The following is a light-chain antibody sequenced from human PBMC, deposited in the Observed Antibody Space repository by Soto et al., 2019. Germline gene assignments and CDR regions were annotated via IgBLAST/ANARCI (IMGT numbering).Light chain of an antibody. CDR2: KAS. CDR3: QQYDSYSLT. J-gene: IGKJ4*01. Sequence: DIQMTQSPSTLSASVGDRVTITCRASQSISSWLAWYQQKPGKAPKLLIYKASSLESGVPSRFSGSGSGTEFTLTISSLQPDDFATYYCQQYDSYSLTFGGGTRVEIK. CDR1: QSISSW. V-gene: IGKV1-5*03.